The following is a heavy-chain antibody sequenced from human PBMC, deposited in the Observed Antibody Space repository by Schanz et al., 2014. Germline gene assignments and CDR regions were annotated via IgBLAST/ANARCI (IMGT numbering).Heavy chain of an antibody. V-gene: IGHV3-33*01. CDR2: IWYDGSNK. J-gene: IGHJ4*02. CDR3: ARDGDFDY. CDR1: GFTFISYD. Sequence: VQLLESGGGLVQPGGSLRLSCVASGFTFISYDIHWVRQAPGKGLEWVAIIWYDGSNKYYADSVKGRFTISRDNSKNTLFLQMSSLRAEDTAVYYCARDGDFDYWGQGTLVTVSS.